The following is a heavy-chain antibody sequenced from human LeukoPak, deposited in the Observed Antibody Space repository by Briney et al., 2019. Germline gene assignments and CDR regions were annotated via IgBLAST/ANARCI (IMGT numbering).Heavy chain of an antibody. CDR3: ARDMYYYDSSGYYYFDY. CDR2: IIPVFGTA. Sequence: SVKVSCKASGGTFSSYAISWVRQAPGQGLEWMGRIIPVFGTANYAQKFQGRVTITTDESTSTAYMELSSLRSEDTAVYYCARDMYYYDSSGYYYFDYWGQGTLVTVSS. CDR1: GGTFSSYA. V-gene: IGHV1-69*05. J-gene: IGHJ4*02. D-gene: IGHD3-22*01.